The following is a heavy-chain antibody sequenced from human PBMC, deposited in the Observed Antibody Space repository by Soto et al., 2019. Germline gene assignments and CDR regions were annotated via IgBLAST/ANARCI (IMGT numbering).Heavy chain of an antibody. V-gene: IGHV4-59*01. CDR1: GGSISTYY. CDR2: IYYNGRP. J-gene: IGHJ4*02. CDR3: ARDGSGYDFWSGPYFFDY. D-gene: IGHD3-3*01. Sequence: QVQLQESGPGLVKPSETLSLTCTVSGGSISTYYWSWIWQPPGKGLAWIGYIYYNGRPNYNPSLDRRVTISLDTFTRQFSQKLSSVSAADTAVYYCARDGSGYDFWSGPYFFDYWGPGTLVTVSS.